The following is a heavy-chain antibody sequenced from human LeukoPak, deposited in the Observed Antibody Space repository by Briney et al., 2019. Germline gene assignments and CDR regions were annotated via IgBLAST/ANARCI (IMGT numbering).Heavy chain of an antibody. CDR2: IYYSGST. D-gene: IGHD3-22*01. J-gene: IGHJ4*02. Sequence: SETLSLTCTVSGGSISSYYWSWIRQPPGKGLEWIGYIYYSGSTNYNPSLKSRVSISLDTSKNQFSLKLNSVTAADTAVYYCARHKNYYDSSGYYYELDYWGQGTLVTVSS. CDR1: GGSISSYY. CDR3: ARHKNYYDSSGYYYELDY. V-gene: IGHV4-59*01.